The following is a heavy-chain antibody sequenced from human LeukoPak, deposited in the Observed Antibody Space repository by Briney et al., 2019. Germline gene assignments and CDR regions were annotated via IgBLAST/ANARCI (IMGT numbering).Heavy chain of an antibody. Sequence: SETLSLTCAVYGGSFSGYYWSWIRQPPGKGLEWIGEINHSGSTNYNPSLKSRVTISVDTSKNQFSLKLNSVTAADTAIYYCARKPIFASGRHWYYFDNWGQGTLVTVSS. V-gene: IGHV4-34*01. CDR3: ARKPIFASGRHWYYFDN. CDR1: GGSFSGYY. CDR2: INHSGST. J-gene: IGHJ4*02. D-gene: IGHD3-10*01.